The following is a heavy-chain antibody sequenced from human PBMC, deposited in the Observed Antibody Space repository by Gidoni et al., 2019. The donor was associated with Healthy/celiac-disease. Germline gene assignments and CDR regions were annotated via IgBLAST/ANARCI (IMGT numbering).Heavy chain of an antibody. Sequence: EAQLVESGGGLVKLGGSRRLSCAPSGPPLSNAWMSWVRQAPGKGLEWVGRIKGKTGGGRTSYTAPVKGRFTISRDDSKNTLYLQMNSLKTEGTAVYYCTTGKWELLLRFDPWGQGTLVTVSS. D-gene: IGHD1-26*01. V-gene: IGHV3-15*01. J-gene: IGHJ5*02. CDR3: TTGKWELLLRFDP. CDR1: GPPLSNAW. CDR2: IKGKTGGGRT.